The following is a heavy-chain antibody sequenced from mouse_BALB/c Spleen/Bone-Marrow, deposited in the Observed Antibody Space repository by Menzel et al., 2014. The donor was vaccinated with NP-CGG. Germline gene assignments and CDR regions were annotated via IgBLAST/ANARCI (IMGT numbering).Heavy chain of an antibody. CDR3: ARDYGNPSPFAY. J-gene: IGHJ3*01. Sequence: VHVKQSGPELVKPGASMKISCKASGYSFTGYTMNWVKQSHGKNLEWIGLINPYNGGTSYNQKFKGKATLTVDKSSSTAYMELLSLTSEDSAVYYCARDYGNPSPFAYWGKGTLVTVSA. CDR1: GYSFTGYT. V-gene: IGHV1-18*01. D-gene: IGHD2-1*01. CDR2: INPYNGGT.